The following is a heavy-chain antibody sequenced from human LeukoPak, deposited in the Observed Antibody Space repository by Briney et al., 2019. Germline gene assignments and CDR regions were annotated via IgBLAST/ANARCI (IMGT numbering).Heavy chain of an antibody. V-gene: IGHV4-59*08. Sequence: SETLSLTCTVSGGSISSYYWSWIRQPPGKGLEWIGYIYYGGSTNYNPSLKSRVTISVDTSKNQFSLKLSSVTAADTAVYYCARHPTAAGPYYYFDYWGQGTLVTVSS. CDR2: IYYGGST. CDR3: ARHPTAAGPYYYFDY. D-gene: IGHD6-13*01. CDR1: GGSISSYY. J-gene: IGHJ4*02.